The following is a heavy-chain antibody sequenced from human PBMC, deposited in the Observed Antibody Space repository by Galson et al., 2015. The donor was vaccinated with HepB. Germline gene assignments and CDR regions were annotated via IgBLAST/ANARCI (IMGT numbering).Heavy chain of an antibody. J-gene: IGHJ4*02. CDR1: GYTFTSYG. Sequence: SVKVSCKASGYTFTSYGISWVRQAPGQGLEWMGWISAYNGNTNYAQKLQGRVTMTTDTSTSTAYMELRSLRSDDTAVYYCARDRNLYDFWSGYYTGYFDYWGQGTLVTVPS. CDR2: ISAYNGNT. V-gene: IGHV1-18*01. CDR3: ARDRNLYDFWSGYYTGYFDY. D-gene: IGHD3-3*01.